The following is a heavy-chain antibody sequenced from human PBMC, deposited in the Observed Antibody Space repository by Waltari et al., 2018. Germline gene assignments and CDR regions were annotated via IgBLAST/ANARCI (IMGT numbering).Heavy chain of an antibody. CDR3: STEMATIRGPFDF. Sequence: EVQVVESGGGLVMPVGSLRLSCAASGFTFRNAYITWVRQAPGKGLEWVGRIKTKADGGTTDYAAPVKGRFTISRDDSRNTLFLQINNLKTEDTAVYYCSTEMATIRGPFDFWGQGTLVTVSS. D-gene: IGHD5-12*01. CDR1: GFTFRNAY. V-gene: IGHV3-15*01. CDR2: IKTKADGGTT. J-gene: IGHJ4*02.